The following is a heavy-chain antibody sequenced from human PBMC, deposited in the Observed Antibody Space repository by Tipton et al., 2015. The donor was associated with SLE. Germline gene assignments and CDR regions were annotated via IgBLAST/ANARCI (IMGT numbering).Heavy chain of an antibody. CDR3: ARDPEGGQQQPYYFDY. V-gene: IGHV1-46*01. D-gene: IGHD6-13*01. CDR2: INPSGGST. J-gene: IGHJ4*02. CDR1: GYTFTSYY. Sequence: QSGPEVKKPGASVKVSCKASGYTFTSYYMHWVRQAPGQGLEWMGIINPSGGSTSYAQKFQGRVTMTRDTSTSTVYMELRSLRSDDTAVYYCARDPEGGQQQPYYFDYWGQGTLVTVSS.